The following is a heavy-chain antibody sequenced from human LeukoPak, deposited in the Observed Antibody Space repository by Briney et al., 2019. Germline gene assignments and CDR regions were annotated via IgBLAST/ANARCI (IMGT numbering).Heavy chain of an antibody. V-gene: IGHV3-23*01. CDR3: ARVRVMDDYVWGSYKY. D-gene: IGHD3-16*01. CDR2: ISGSGGST. CDR1: GFTFSSYA. J-gene: IGHJ4*02. Sequence: GGSLRLSCAASGFTFSSYAMSWVRQAPGKGLEWVSAISGSGGSTYYADSVKGRFTISRDNSKNTLYLQMNSLRVEDTAVYYCARVRVMDDYVWGSYKYWGQGTLVTVSS.